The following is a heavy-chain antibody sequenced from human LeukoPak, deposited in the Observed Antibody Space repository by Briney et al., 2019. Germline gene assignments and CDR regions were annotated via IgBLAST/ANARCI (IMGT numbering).Heavy chain of an antibody. CDR2: INIDGGGT. D-gene: IGHD3-3*02. J-gene: IGHJ3*02. Sequence: GGSLRLSCAASGFTFTAYWFHWVRQAPGKGLVWVSRINIDGGGTIYADSVKGRFTIFRDNAEDTLYLQMNSLRAEDTAVYYCARGGIRHVFDIWGQGTMVTVSS. V-gene: IGHV3-74*01. CDR3: ARGGIRHVFDI. CDR1: GFTFTAYW.